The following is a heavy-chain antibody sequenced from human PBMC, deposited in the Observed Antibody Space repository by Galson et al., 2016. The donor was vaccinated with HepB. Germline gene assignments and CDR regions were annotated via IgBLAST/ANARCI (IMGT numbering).Heavy chain of an antibody. CDR1: GGSISNSRHY. CDR2: IYDSDTT. Sequence: ETLSLTCTVSGGSISNSRHYWGWIRRPPGKGLEWIASIYDSDTTYSKPSLESRVTISVDTAKNQFSLKLRSVTAADTAMYYCARHEGVDIVTTITVMGFDPWGQGTLVTVSS. J-gene: IGHJ5*02. V-gene: IGHV4-39*01. D-gene: IGHD5-12*01. CDR3: ARHEGVDIVTTITVMGFDP.